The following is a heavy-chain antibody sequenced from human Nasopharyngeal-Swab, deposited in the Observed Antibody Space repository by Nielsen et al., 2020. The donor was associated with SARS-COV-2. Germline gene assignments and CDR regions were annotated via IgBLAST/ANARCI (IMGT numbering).Heavy chain of an antibody. CDR3: ARGRYLGIYHYGMDV. D-gene: IGHD3-16*01. J-gene: IGHJ6*02. CDR2: INYRGST. Sequence: SETLSLTCTVSGGSISSSNYYWDWIRQPPGKELEWIGDINYRGSTNYSPSLNSRVTISVDTSKNQFSLKLSSVTAADTAIYYCARGRYLGIYHYGMDVWGQGTTVTVSS. CDR1: GGSISSSNYY. V-gene: IGHV4-39*07.